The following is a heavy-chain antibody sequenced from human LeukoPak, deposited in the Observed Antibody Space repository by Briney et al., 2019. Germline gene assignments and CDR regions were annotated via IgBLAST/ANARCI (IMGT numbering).Heavy chain of an antibody. CDR2: IYYSGST. CDR1: GGSISSYY. Sequence: SETLSLTCTVSGGSISSYYWSWIRQPPGEGLEWIGYIYYSGSTNYNPSLKSRVTISVDTSKNQFSLKLSSVTAADTAVYYCASKRRGQGAFDIWGQGTMVTVSS. V-gene: IGHV4-59*01. J-gene: IGHJ3*02. CDR3: ASKRRGQGAFDI.